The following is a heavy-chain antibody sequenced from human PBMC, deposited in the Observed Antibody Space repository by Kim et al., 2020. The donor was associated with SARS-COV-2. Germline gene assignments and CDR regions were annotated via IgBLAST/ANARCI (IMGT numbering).Heavy chain of an antibody. Sequence: ASVKVSCKASGYTFTNYFIHWVRQAPGQRLEWMAMINPSAGNTIYAQTFQDRLTVTRDTSTSTVYMELNSLTSEDTAMYYCARDRDSGDNNWFAPWGQGTLVIVSS. CDR1: GYTFTNYF. CDR3: ARDRDSGDNNWFAP. V-gene: IGHV1-46*01. J-gene: IGHJ5*02. CDR2: INPSAGNT. D-gene: IGHD4-17*01.